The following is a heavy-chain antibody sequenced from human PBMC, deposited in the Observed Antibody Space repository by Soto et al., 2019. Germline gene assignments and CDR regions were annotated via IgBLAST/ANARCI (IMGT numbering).Heavy chain of an antibody. CDR2: VSFDGSHK. V-gene: IGHV3-30*18. Sequence: PGGSLRLSCAASGFTFSSYAIHWVRQAPGKGLEWVADVSFDGSHKTYAVPVRGRFTISRDNSKKTVYLQMNSLRAEDTAPYYCAKLGDAVSGYFDFWGQGTQVTVSS. CDR3: AKLGDAVSGYFDF. CDR1: GFTFSSYA. D-gene: IGHD3-3*01. J-gene: IGHJ5*01.